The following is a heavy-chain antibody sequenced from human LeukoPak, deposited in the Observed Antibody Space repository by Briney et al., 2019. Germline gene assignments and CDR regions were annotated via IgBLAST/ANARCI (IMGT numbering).Heavy chain of an antibody. J-gene: IGHJ4*02. CDR3: ARGGGISPAAIEGGFIDY. CDR1: GGSISSSYYY. V-gene: IGHV4-39*02. D-gene: IGHD2-2*01. Sequence: PSETLSLTCNVSGGSISSSYYYWGWIRQPPGKGLEWIGSISYSGSTYYNPSLESRVTIFVDTSKNHFSLSLTSVTAADTAVYYCARGGGISPAAIEGGFIDYWGQGTLVTVSS. CDR2: ISYSGST.